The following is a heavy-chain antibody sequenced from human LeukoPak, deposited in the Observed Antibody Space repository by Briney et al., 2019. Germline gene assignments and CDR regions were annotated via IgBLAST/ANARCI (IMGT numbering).Heavy chain of an antibody. CDR1: GFTFSSYA. CDR3: AKDGSVVPAAISGYSYGYYFDY. D-gene: IGHD2-2*01. V-gene: IGHV3-23*01. Sequence: GGSLRLSCAVSGFTFSSYAMSWVRQAPGKGLEWVSAISGSGGSTYYADSVKGRFTISRDNSKNTLYLQMNSLRAEDTAVYYCAKDGSVVPAAISGYSYGYYFDYWGQGTLVTVSS. CDR2: ISGSGGST. J-gene: IGHJ4*02.